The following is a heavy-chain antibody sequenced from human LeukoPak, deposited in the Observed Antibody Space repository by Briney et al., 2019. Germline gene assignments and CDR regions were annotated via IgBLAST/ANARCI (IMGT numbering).Heavy chain of an antibody. CDR1: GYTLTELS. CDR2: FDPEHGET. J-gene: IGHJ6*04. V-gene: IGHV1-24*01. D-gene: IGHD3-10*01. CDR3: AVGESYYYYGMDV. Sequence: ASVKVSCKVSGYTLTELSMHWVRQAPGKGLEWLGGFDPEHGETVYAQKLQGRVTMTEDTTTDIAYMELSSLTSEDTAVYYCAVGESYYYYGMDVWGKGTTVTVSS.